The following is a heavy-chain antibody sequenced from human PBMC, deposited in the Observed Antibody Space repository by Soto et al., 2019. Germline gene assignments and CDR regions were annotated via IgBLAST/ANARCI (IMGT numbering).Heavy chain of an antibody. V-gene: IGHV3-9*01. J-gene: IGHJ3*02. CDR3: AKDKMYYDFWSVAFDI. Sequence: SLKISCAASGFTFDDYAMHWVRQAPGKGLEWVSGISWNSGSIGYADSVKGRFTISRANAKNSLYLQMNSLRAEDTALYYCAKDKMYYDFWSVAFDIWGQGTMVTVSS. CDR1: GFTFDDYA. D-gene: IGHD3-3*01. CDR2: ISWNSGSI.